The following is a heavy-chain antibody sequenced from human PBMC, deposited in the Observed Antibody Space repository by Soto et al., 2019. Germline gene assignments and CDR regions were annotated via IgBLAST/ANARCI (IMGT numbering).Heavy chain of an antibody. Sequence: GGSLRLSCAASGFTFSSYWMSWVRQAPGKGLEWVANINQDGSEEHYVDSKKGRFTISRDNVKNQFSLKLSSVTAADTAVYYCARGRIVATIEVGHWFDPWGQGTLVTVSS. CDR2: INQDGSEE. CDR1: GFTFSSYW. CDR3: ARGRIVATIEVGHWFDP. D-gene: IGHD5-12*01. J-gene: IGHJ5*02. V-gene: IGHV3-7*01.